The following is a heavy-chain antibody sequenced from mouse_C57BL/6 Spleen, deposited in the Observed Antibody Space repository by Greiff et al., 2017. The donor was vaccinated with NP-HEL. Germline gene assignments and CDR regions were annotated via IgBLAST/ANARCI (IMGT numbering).Heavy chain of an antibody. CDR2: IDPSDSET. CDR1: GYTFTSYW. Sequence: QVQLQQPGAELVRPGSSVKLSCKASGYTFTSYWMQWVKQRPIQGLEWIGNIDPSDSETHYNQKFKDKATLTVDKSSSTAYMQLSSLTSEDSAVYYCAREGGDYYGSSYDYYAMDYWGQGTSVTVSS. D-gene: IGHD1-1*01. V-gene: IGHV1-52*01. CDR3: AREGGDYYGSSYDYYAMDY. J-gene: IGHJ4*01.